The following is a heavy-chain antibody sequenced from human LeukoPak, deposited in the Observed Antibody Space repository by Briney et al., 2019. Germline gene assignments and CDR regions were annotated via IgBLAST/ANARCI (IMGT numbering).Heavy chain of an antibody. D-gene: IGHD1-14*01. CDR2: ISGSGGST. CDR3: ATPPPMTLTDYYYYYYMDV. V-gene: IGHV3-23*01. CDR1: GFTFSSYA. Sequence: GGSLRLSCAASGFTFSSYAMRWVRQAPGKGLEWVSAISGSGGSTYYADSVTGRFTISRDKSKNTLYLQMNSLRAEDTAVYYCATPPPMTLTDYYYYYYMDVWGKGTTVTVSS. J-gene: IGHJ6*03.